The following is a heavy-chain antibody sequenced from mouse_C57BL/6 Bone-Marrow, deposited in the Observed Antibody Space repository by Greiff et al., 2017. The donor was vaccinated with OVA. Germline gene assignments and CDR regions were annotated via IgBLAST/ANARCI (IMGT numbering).Heavy chain of an antibody. CDR1: GFTFSSYA. CDR2: ISDGGSYT. CDR3: AREGYYYGSSSYWYFDV. D-gene: IGHD1-1*01. Sequence: EVMLVESGGGLVKPGGSLKLSCAASGFTFSSYAMSWVRQTPEKRLEWVATISDGGSYTYYPDNVKGRFTISRDNAKNNLYLQMSHLKSEDTAMYYCAREGYYYGSSSYWYFDVWGTGTTVTVSS. J-gene: IGHJ1*03. V-gene: IGHV5-4*01.